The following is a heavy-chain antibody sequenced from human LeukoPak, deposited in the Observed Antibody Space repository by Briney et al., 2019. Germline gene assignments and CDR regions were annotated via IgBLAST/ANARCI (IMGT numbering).Heavy chain of an antibody. CDR2: IYWNDDK. J-gene: IGHJ3*02. Sequence: SGPTLVKPTQTLTLTCTFSGFSLSTSGVGVGWIRQPPGKALEWLALIYWNDDKRYSPSLKSRLTITKDTSKNQVVLTMTNMDPVDTATYYCAHRRKVLQFLEWLNSYDAFDIWGQGTMVTVSS. D-gene: IGHD3-3*01. CDR3: AHRRKVLQFLEWLNSYDAFDI. V-gene: IGHV2-5*01. CDR1: GFSLSTSGVG.